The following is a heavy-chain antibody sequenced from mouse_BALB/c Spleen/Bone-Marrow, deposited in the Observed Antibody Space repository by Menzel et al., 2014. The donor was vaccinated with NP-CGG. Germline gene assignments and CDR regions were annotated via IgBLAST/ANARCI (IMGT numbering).Heavy chain of an antibody. V-gene: IGHV1S81*02. D-gene: IGHD2-3*01. CDR3: ARWLLRYFDV. CDR1: GYTFTSYW. Sequence: VQLHQSGAELVKPGASVKLSCKASGYTFTSYWMHWVKQRPGQGLEWIGEIIPSNGRTNYNEKFKSKATLTVDKSFNTAYMQLSSLTSEDSTVYYCARWLLRYFDVWGAATPVPVSS. J-gene: IGHJ1*01. CDR2: IIPSNGRT.